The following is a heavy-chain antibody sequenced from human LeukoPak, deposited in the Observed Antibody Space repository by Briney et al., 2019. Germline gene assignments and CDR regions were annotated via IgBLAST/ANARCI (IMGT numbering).Heavy chain of an antibody. J-gene: IGHJ3*02. D-gene: IGHD4-17*01. CDR1: GGSISSGGYY. CDR2: IYYSGST. Sequence: KASETLSLTCTVSGGSISSGGYYWSWIRQHPGKGLEWIGYIYYSGSTYYNPSLKSRVTISVDTSKNQFSLKLSSVTAADTAVYYCARDAYGDSAFDIWGQGTMVTVSS. V-gene: IGHV4-31*03. CDR3: ARDAYGDSAFDI.